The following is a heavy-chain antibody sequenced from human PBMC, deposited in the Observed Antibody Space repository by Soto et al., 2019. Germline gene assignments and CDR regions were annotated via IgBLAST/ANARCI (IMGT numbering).Heavy chain of an antibody. V-gene: IGHV4-4*02. CDR3: ARANTTYFDY. CDR2: TSHGGVT. D-gene: IGHD2-2*01. Sequence: PSETLSLTCAVSSGSIDNVYWWSWVRQSPGKGLEWIGETSHGGVTNYNPSLKSRVTISVDKSKNQFSLKLSSVTAADTAVYYCARANTTYFDYWGQGTLVTVSS. CDR1: SGSIDNVYW. J-gene: IGHJ4*02.